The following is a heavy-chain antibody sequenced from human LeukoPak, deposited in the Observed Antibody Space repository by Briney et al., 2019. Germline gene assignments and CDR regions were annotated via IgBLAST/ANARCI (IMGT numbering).Heavy chain of an antibody. J-gene: IGHJ4*02. CDR1: GGSISGSSYY. V-gene: IGHV4-39*01. CDR3: ARHPQY. CDR2: IYYSGSS. Sequence: SETLSLTCTVSGGSISGSSYYWGWGRQPPGRGLEWVGSIYYSGSSYYNPSLKSRVTISVDTSKNQFSLKLSSVTAADTAVYYCARHPQYWGQGTLVTVSS.